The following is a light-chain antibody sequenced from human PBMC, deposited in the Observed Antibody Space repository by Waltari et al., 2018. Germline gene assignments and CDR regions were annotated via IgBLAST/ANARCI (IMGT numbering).Light chain of an antibody. CDR2: DVS. CDR1: SSDVGGYNF. J-gene: IGLJ2*01. CDR3: SSYTSSSTLVV. Sequence: QSALTPPASVSGFPGQSITISRPGTSSDVGGYNFVSWYQQHPGKAPKLMIYDVSNRPSGVSNRFSGSKSGNTASLTISGLQAEDEVDYYCSSYTSSSTLVVFGGGTKLTVL. V-gene: IGLV2-14*03.